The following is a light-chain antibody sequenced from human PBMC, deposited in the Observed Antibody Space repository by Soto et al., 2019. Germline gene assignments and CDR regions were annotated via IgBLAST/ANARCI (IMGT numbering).Light chain of an antibody. Sequence: DIQMTQSPSSLSASVGDAVTITCRASQGIRNFLAWYQQKPGEVPKLLIYAASTLQSGVPSRSSGSVSGTDFTLTISSLQPEDVATYYCQEYRSAPRMYTFGQGTKVDI. V-gene: IGKV1-27*01. CDR2: AAS. CDR3: QEYRSAPRMYT. J-gene: IGKJ2*01. CDR1: QGIRNF.